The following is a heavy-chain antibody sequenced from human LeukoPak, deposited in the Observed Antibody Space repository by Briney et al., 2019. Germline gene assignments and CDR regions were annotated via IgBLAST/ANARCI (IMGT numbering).Heavy chain of an antibody. CDR1: GGSFSGYY. CDR3: ARGRPVVTYFDY. CDR2: INHSGST. V-gene: IGHV4-34*01. D-gene: IGHD3-22*01. J-gene: IGHJ4*02. Sequence: NPSETLSLTCAVYGGSFSGYYWSWIRQPPGKGLEWIGEINHSGSTNYNPSLKSRVTISVDTSKKQFSLTLSSVTAADTAVYYCARGRPVVTYFDYWGQGTLVTVSS.